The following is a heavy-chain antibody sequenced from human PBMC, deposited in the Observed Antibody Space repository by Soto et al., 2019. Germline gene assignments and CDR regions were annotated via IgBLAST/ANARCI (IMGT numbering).Heavy chain of an antibody. CDR2: IIPISGTA. D-gene: IGHD2-2*01. CDR1: GGTFSSYA. CDR3: ARSQVSSTSLDIYYYYSYGMGV. V-gene: IGHV1-69*01. J-gene: IGHJ6*02. Sequence: QVQLVQSGAEVKKPGSSVTVSCKASGGTFSSYAISWVRQAPGQGLEWMGGIIPISGTANYAQKFQGRVTITADECTGTAYMELSSLRSEDTAVYYCARSQVSSTSLDIYYYYSYGMGVWGQGTTVTVSS.